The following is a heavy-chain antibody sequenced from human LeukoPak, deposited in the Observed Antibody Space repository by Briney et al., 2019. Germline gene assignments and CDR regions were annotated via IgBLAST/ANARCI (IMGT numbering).Heavy chain of an antibody. Sequence: GGSLRLSCAASGFTFSSYAMHWVRQAPGKGLEWVAVISYDGSNKYYADSVKGRFTISRDNSKNTLYLQMNSLRAEDTAVYYCARGDSGYDYFDYWGQGTLVTVSS. CDR2: ISYDGSNK. CDR1: GFTFSSYA. J-gene: IGHJ4*02. CDR3: ARGDSGYDYFDY. D-gene: IGHD5-12*01. V-gene: IGHV3-30-3*01.